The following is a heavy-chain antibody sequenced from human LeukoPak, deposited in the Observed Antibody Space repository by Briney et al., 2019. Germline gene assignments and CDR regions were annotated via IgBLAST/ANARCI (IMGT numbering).Heavy chain of an antibody. CDR2: IIPIFGTA. V-gene: IGHV1-69*13. CDR1: GGTFSSYA. J-gene: IGHJ6*03. CDR3: GGSGWNYYYMDV. Sequence: SVKVSCKASGGTFSSYAISWVRQAPGQGLEWMGGIIPIFGTANYAQKFQGRVTITADESTSTAYMELSSLRSEDTAVYYCGGSGWNYYYMDVWGKGTTVTVSS. D-gene: IGHD6-19*01.